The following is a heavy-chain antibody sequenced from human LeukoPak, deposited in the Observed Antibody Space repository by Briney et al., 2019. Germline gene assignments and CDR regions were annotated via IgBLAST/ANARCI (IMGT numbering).Heavy chain of an antibody. Sequence: SVKVSCKASGGTFSSYAISWVRQAPRQGLEWMGGIIPMFGAANYAQKFQGRVTIIADKSTSTAYMELSSLKSEDTAVYYCARDVLDYYVRSDYVTWGQGTLVTVSS. D-gene: IGHD3-22*01. V-gene: IGHV1-69*06. CDR2: IIPMFGAA. CDR3: ARDVLDYYVRSDYVT. CDR1: GGTFSSYA. J-gene: IGHJ4*02.